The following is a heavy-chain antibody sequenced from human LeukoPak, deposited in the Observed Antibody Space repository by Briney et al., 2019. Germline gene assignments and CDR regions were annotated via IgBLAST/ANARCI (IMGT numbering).Heavy chain of an antibody. D-gene: IGHD3-16*01. Sequence: PGGSLRLSCAASGFTFSSYWMSWVSQAPGKGLEWVANIKQDGSEKYYVDSVKGRFTITRDNAKNSLYLQMNSVRAEDTAVYYCARERLVIYYFDYWGQGTLVTVSS. J-gene: IGHJ4*02. CDR1: GFTFSSYW. CDR3: ARERLVIYYFDY. CDR2: IKQDGSEK. V-gene: IGHV3-7*01.